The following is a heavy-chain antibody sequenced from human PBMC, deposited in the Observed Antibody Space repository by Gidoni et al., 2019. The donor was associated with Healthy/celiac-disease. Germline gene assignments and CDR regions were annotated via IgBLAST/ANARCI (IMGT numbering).Heavy chain of an antibody. Sequence: QVQLVQSGAEVKKPGASVKVSCKASGYTFTSYDINWVRQATGQGLEWMGWMNPNSGNTGYAQKFQGRVTMTRNTSISTAYMELSSLRSEDTAVYYCARGSNYYDSSAPNYYYGMDVWGQGTTVTVSS. J-gene: IGHJ6*02. CDR3: ARGSNYYDSSAPNYYYGMDV. V-gene: IGHV1-8*01. CDR2: MNPNSGNT. D-gene: IGHD3-22*01. CDR1: GYTFTSYD.